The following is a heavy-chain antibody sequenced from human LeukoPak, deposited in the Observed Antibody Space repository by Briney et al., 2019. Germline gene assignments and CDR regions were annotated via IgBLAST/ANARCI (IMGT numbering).Heavy chain of an antibody. CDR1: GYTFTSYG. V-gene: IGHV1-18*01. J-gene: IGHJ4*02. Sequence: ASVKVSCKASGYTFTSYGISWVRQAPGQGLEWMGWISAYNGNTNYAQKLQGRVTMTTDTSTSTAYMELKSLRSDDTAVYYCARDPFLTGYYTFDYWGQGTLVTVSS. CDR3: ARDPFLTGYYTFDY. D-gene: IGHD3-9*01. CDR2: ISAYNGNT.